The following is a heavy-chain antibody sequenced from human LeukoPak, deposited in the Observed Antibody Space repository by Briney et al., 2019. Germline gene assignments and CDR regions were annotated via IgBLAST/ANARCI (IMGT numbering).Heavy chain of an antibody. Sequence: PSGTLSLTCTVSGGSISSSSYYWGWIRQPPGKGLEWIGTIYYSGSTYYNPSLKSRVTISVDTSKNQFSLKLSSVTAADTAVYYCASRYDYSNYIDYWGQGTLVTVSS. CDR3: ASRYDYSNYIDY. CDR1: GGSISSSSYY. J-gene: IGHJ4*02. CDR2: IYYSGST. V-gene: IGHV4-39*01. D-gene: IGHD4-11*01.